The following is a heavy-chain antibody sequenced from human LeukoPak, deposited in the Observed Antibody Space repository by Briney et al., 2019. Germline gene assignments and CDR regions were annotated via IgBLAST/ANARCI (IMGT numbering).Heavy chain of an antibody. V-gene: IGHV3-21*01. D-gene: IGHD6-13*01. CDR2: ISSSSSYI. Sequence: TGGSLRLSCAASGFTFSSYSMNWVRQAPGKGLEWVSSISSSSSYIYYADSVKGRFTISRGNAKNSLYLQMNSLRAEDTAVYYCARDQTAAAGYYYYYYMDVWGKGTTVTVSS. CDR1: GFTFSSYS. J-gene: IGHJ6*03. CDR3: ARDQTAAAGYYYYYYMDV.